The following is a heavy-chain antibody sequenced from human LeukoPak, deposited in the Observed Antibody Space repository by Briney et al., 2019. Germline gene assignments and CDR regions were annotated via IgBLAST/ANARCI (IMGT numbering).Heavy chain of an antibody. CDR3: ASYCSSTSCYAGLDAFDI. V-gene: IGHV1-2*02. J-gene: IGHJ3*02. CDR1: GYTFTGYY. CDR2: INPNSGGT. Sequence: GASVKVSCKASGYTFTGYYMHWVRQAPGQGLEWMGWINPNSGGTNYAQKFQGRVTMTRDTSISTAYMELSRLRSDDTAVYYCASYCSSTSCYAGLDAFDIWGQGTMVTVSS. D-gene: IGHD2-2*01.